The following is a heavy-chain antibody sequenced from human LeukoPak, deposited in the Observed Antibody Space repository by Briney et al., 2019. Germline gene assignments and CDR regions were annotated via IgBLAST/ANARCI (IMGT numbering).Heavy chain of an antibody. Sequence: SETLSLTCAVSGGSISSGGYSWSWIRQSPEKGQEWIGYIYPSGRTYYNPSLKSRLNMSLDKSKNQFSLKLNSVTAADTAMYYCASHHYGPFDYWGQGTLITVSS. V-gene: IGHV4-30-2*06. J-gene: IGHJ4*02. D-gene: IGHD3-10*01. CDR3: ASHHYGPFDY. CDR2: IYPSGRT. CDR1: GGSISSGGYS.